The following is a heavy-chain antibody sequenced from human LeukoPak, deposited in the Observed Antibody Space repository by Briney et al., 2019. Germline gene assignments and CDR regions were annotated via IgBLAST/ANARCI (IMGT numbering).Heavy chain of an antibody. D-gene: IGHD3-9*01. CDR1: GFTFSNYG. Sequence: GGSLRLSCAASGFTFSNYGMNWVRQAPGKVLEWVSCISSSSSYIYYANSVKGRFTISRDNAKNSLYLQMNSLRAEDTAVYYCVRDYENLTGSKTRFHYWGQGTLVTVSS. J-gene: IGHJ4*02. CDR3: VRDYENLTGSKTRFHY. CDR2: ISSSSSYI. V-gene: IGHV3-21*01.